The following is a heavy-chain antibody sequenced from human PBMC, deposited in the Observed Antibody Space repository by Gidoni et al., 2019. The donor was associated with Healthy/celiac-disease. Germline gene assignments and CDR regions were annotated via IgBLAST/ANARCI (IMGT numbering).Heavy chain of an antibody. V-gene: IGHV3-9*01. CDR1: GFTFDEYA. J-gene: IGHJ4*02. CDR2: ISWNSGSI. Sequence: VQLVESGGGLVQPGRSLRLSWAASGFTFDEYAMHWVRQAPGKGLEWVLCISWNSGSIVYAYSVKGRFTISRDNAKNSLYLHMNSLRAEDTALYYCAKDSGSYPASPDYWGQGTLVTVSS. D-gene: IGHD1-26*01. CDR3: AKDSGSYPASPDY.